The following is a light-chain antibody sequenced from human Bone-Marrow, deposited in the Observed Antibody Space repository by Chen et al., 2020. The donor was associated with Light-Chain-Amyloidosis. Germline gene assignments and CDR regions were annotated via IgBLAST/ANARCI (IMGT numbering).Light chain of an antibody. J-gene: IGKJ5*01. CDR2: GAS. Sequence: DIQLTQSPSFLSASVGDRVTITCRASQGISVYLAWYQQKPGKAPNLLIYGASTVQSGVPSRFSGSGSGREIPRTISGLQPEDFAAYYCQQLNSYPSITFGQGTRLEIK. V-gene: IGKV1-9*01. CDR1: QGISVY. CDR3: QQLNSYPSIT.